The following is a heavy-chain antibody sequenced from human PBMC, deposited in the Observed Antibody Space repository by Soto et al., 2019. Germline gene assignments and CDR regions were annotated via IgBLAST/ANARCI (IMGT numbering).Heavy chain of an antibody. CDR2: ISYDGSNK. V-gene: IGHV3-30*18. D-gene: IGHD5-12*01. J-gene: IGHJ4*02. Sequence: QVQLVESGGGVVQPGRSLRLSCAASGFTFSSYGMHWVRQAPGKGLEWVAVISYDGSNKYYADSVKGRFTISRDNSKNTLYLQMNSLRAEDTAVYYCANTFDPTGKVATLVYWGQGTLVTVSS. CDR1: GFTFSSYG. CDR3: ANTFDPTGKVATLVY.